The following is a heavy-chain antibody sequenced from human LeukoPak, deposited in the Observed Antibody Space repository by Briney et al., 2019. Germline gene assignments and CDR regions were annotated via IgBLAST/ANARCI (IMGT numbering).Heavy chain of an antibody. CDR2: INHSGST. CDR1: GGSFSGYY. Sequence: SETLSLTCAVYGGSFSGYYWSWIRQPPGKGLEWIGEINHSGSTNYNPSLKSRVTISLDTSKNQFSLKLSSVTAADTAVYYCASYDSSGNFDYWGQGTLVTVSS. D-gene: IGHD3-22*01. V-gene: IGHV4-34*01. CDR3: ASYDSSGNFDY. J-gene: IGHJ4*02.